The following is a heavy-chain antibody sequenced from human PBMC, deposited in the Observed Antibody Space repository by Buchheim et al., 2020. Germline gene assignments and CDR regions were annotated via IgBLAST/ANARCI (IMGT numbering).Heavy chain of an antibody. V-gene: IGHV3-74*03. CDR1: GFSFSSYW. CDR2: INSDGTST. Sequence: EVQLVESGGGLVQPGGSLRLSCAASGFSFSSYWMHWVRQAPGKGLVWLSRINSDGTSTTYADSVRGRFTISRDNAQNTLYLQMNSLRAEDTAVYYCTTLAPAGSDPWGQGTL. J-gene: IGHJ5*02. D-gene: IGHD6-13*01. CDR3: TTLAPAGSDP.